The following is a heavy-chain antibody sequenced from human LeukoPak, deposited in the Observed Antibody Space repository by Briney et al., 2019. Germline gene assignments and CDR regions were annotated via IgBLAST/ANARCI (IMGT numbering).Heavy chain of an antibody. Sequence: GGSLRLSCAASGFTFSTYDMSWVRQAPGKGLEWVSEISGSGGATYYADSVKGRFTISRDNSEDTLYLQMNSLRVEDTAVYYCAKSMTGNLVSDFDYWGQGNLVSVSS. D-gene: IGHD3-9*01. CDR2: ISGSGGAT. CDR1: GFTFSTYD. CDR3: AKSMTGNLVSDFDY. V-gene: IGHV3-23*01. J-gene: IGHJ4*02.